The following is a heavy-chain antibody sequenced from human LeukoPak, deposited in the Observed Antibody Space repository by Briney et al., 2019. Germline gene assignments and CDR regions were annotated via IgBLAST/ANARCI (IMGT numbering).Heavy chain of an antibody. V-gene: IGHV3-43*01. CDR2: ISWDGGST. D-gene: IGHD4-17*01. Sequence: GGSLRLSCAASGFTFDDYNMHWVRQAPGKGLEWVSLISWDGGSTYYADSVKGRFTISRDNSKNSLYLQMNSLRTEDTALYYCAKEYYGFDAFDIWGQGTMVTVSS. CDR1: GFTFDDYN. J-gene: IGHJ3*02. CDR3: AKEYYGFDAFDI.